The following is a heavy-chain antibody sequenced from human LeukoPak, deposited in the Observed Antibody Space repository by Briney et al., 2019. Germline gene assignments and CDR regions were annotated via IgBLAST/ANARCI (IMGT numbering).Heavy chain of an antibody. D-gene: IGHD2-2*01. CDR3: TTFGHCSSTSLYSG. CDR2: IKSKTDGGTT. V-gene: IGHV3-15*01. Sequence: GGYLRLSCAASGFTFSNAWMSWVRQAPGKGLEWVGRIKSKTDGGTTDYAAPVKGRFTISRDDSKNTLYLQMNSLETEDTPVYYCTTFGHCSSTSLYSGWGQGTLVTVSS. J-gene: IGHJ4*02. CDR1: GFTFSNAW.